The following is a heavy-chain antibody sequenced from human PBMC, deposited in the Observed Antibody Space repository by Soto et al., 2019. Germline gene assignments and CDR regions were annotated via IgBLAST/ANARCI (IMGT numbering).Heavy chain of an antibody. D-gene: IGHD3-16*01. CDR1: GGSLSSYY. Sequence: PSETLSLTCTVSGGSLSSYYWSWIRQPPGKGLEWIGYIYYSGSTNYNPSLKSRVTISVDTSKNQFSLKLSSVTAADTAVYYCARRGPGGRAFDIWGQGTMVTVSS. CDR3: ARRGPGGRAFDI. J-gene: IGHJ3*02. CDR2: IYYSGST. V-gene: IGHV4-59*01.